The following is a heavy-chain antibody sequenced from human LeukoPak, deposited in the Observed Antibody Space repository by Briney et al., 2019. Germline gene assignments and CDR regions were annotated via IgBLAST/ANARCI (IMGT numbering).Heavy chain of an antibody. D-gene: IGHD3-22*01. CDR1: GGSISSYY. CDR3: ARRVDSSGFNWFDP. V-gene: IGHV4-59*08. J-gene: IGHJ5*02. Sequence: KTSETLSLTCTVSGGSISSYYWSWIRQPPGKGLEWIGYIYYSGSTNYNPSLKSRVTISVDTSKNQFSLKLSSVTAADTAVYYCARRVDSSGFNWFDPWGQGTLVTVSS. CDR2: IYYSGST.